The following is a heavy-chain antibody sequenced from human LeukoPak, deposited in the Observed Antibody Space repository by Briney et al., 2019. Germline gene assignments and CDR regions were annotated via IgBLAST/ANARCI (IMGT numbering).Heavy chain of an antibody. J-gene: IGHJ5*02. V-gene: IGHV4-30-2*03. D-gene: IGHD4-17*01. CDR3: ARHEDYGTDWFDP. CDR1: GGSISSGGYS. CDR2: IYHSGST. Sequence: PSETLSLTCAVSGGSISSGGYSWSWIRQPPGKGLEWIGYIYHSGSTYYNPSLRSRVTISVDTSKNQFSLKLGSVTAADTAVYYCARHEDYGTDWFDPWGQGTLVIVSS.